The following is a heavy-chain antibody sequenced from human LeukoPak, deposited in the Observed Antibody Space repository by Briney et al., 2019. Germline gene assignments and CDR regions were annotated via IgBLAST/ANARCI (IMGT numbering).Heavy chain of an antibody. V-gene: IGHV3-7*01. CDR1: GFTLSNHW. CDR2: IKEDGSQK. CDR3: ARWEIRGTAHQLDY. Sequence: GGSLRLSCAASGFTLSNHWMSWVRQAPGKGLEWVANIKEDGSQKYYLDSVKGRFTISRDNAKNSMYLQTNSLRAEDTAVYYCARWEIRGTAHQLDYWGQGTLVTVSS. D-gene: IGHD1-7*01. J-gene: IGHJ4*02.